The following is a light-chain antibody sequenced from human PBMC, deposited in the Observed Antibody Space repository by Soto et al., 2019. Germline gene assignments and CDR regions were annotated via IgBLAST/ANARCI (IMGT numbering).Light chain of an antibody. CDR3: ATWDDGLSGWL. V-gene: IGLV1-44*01. CDR2: SHN. CDR1: SSNIGSNT. J-gene: IGLJ3*02. Sequence: QSVLTQPPSASGTPGQRVTISCSGSSSNIGSNTVNWFRQLPGTAPKLLIYSHNQRPSGVPDRFSGSKSGTSASLAISGLQSEDEAAYYCATWDDGLSGWLFGGGTKVTVL.